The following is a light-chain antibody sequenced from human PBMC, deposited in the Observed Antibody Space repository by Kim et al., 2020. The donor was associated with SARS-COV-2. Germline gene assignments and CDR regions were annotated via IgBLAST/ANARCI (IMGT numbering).Light chain of an antibody. Sequence: SYELTQPPSVSVAPGKTARITCGGNNIGGKSVQWYQQKPGQAPVLVIYYDSGRPSGIPERLSGSNSGNTATLTLSSVEVGDEADYYCQVWDGSSDHWVFGGGAQLAVL. CDR2: YDS. CDR1: NIGGKS. V-gene: IGLV3-21*04. J-gene: IGLJ3*02. CDR3: QVWDGSSDHWV.